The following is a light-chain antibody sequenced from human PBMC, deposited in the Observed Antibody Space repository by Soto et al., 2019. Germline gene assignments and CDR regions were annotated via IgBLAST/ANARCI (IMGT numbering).Light chain of an antibody. Sequence: EIVLTQSPGTLYLSPGDRATLSCRASESVSCTSLAWYQQKPGQAPRLLMYGVFSRATAFPDRFSGSGSGTDFTLTINRLEPEDFAVYFCQPYENSLWTFGQGNNVQIK. J-gene: IGKJ1*01. V-gene: IGKV3-20*01. CDR1: ESVSCTS. CDR3: QPYENSLWT. CDR2: GVF.